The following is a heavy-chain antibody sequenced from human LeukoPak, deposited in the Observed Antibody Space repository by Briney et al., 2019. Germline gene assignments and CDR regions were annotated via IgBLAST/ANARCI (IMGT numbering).Heavy chain of an antibody. D-gene: IGHD2-2*01. Sequence: SETLSLTCTVSGGSISSSTYYWGWIRQPPGKGLEWIGSIYYSGSTYYTPSLKSRVTISVDTSKNQFSLKLSSVTAADTAVYYCARAGLGTSFYSNFDYWGRGTLVTVSS. CDR1: GGSISSSTYY. V-gene: IGHV4-39*01. CDR2: IYYSGST. J-gene: IGHJ4*02. CDR3: ARAGLGTSFYSNFDY.